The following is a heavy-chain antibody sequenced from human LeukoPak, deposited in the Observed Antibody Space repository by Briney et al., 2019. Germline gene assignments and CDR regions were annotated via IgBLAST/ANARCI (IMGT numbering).Heavy chain of an antibody. CDR2: ISGSGGST. J-gene: IGHJ4*02. D-gene: IGHD3-22*01. Sequence: GGSLRLSCAASGFTFSSYAMNWVRQAPGKGLEWVSAISGSGGSTYYADSVKGRFTISRDNSKNTLYLQMNSLRAEDTAVYYWAKDLSGYYSSFDYWGQGTLVTVSS. V-gene: IGHV3-23*01. CDR1: GFTFSSYA. CDR3: AKDLSGYYSSFDY.